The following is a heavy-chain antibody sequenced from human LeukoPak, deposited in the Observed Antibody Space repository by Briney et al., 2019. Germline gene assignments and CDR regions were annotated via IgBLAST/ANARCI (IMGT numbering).Heavy chain of an antibody. D-gene: IGHD3-3*01. V-gene: IGHV3-21*01. J-gene: IGHJ4*02. CDR2: ISPSSSYM. Sequence: GGSLRLSCAASGFTFSDYTMNWVRQAPGKGLEWVSSISPSSSYMYYADSVKGRFTISRDNTKNSLYLQMNSLRAEDTALYYCAKDGDTSYYDLDSWGQGTLVTVSS. CDR3: AKDGDTSYYDLDS. CDR1: GFTFSDYT.